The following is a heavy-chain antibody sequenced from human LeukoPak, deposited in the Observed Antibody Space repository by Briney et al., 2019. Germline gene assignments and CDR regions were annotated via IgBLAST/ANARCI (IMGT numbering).Heavy chain of an antibody. Sequence: GGSLSLSRAASGFTFSNAWMSWVRQAPGKGLEWVGRIKSKTDGGTTDYAAPVKGRFPISRDDSKNTLYLQMNSLKTEDTAVYYCTTDWSVLRYFDWLFKTNDYWGQGTLVTVSS. CDR3: TTDWSVLRYFDWLFKTNDY. CDR2: IKSKTDGGTT. J-gene: IGHJ4*02. V-gene: IGHV3-15*01. D-gene: IGHD3-9*01. CDR1: GFTFSNAW.